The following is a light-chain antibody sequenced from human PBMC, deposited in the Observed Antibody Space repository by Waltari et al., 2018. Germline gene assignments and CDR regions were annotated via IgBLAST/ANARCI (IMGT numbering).Light chain of an antibody. V-gene: IGKV1-5*03. Sequence: DIQMTQSHSTLYEAVGDSVNITCRASQSISSWLAWYQQNPGKAPKLLIYKASSLESGVPSRFSGSGSGTEFTLTISSLQPDDFATYYCHQYNSYPLTFGGGTKVDIK. J-gene: IGKJ4*01. CDR3: HQYNSYPLT. CDR2: KAS. CDR1: QSISSW.